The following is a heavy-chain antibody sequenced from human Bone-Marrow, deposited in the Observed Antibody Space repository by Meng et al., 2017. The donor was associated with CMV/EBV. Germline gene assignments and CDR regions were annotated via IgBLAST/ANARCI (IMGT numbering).Heavy chain of an antibody. CDR2: INPNSGGT. CDR3: ASGIVVVPAAIYYYGMDV. V-gene: IGHV1-2*02. J-gene: IGHJ6*02. Sequence: ASVKVSCKASGYTFTGYYMHWVRQAPGQGLEWMGWINPNSGGTNYAQKFQGRVTMTRDTSISTACMELRSLRSDDTAVYYCASGIVVVPAAIYYYGMDVWGQGTTVTVSS. D-gene: IGHD2-2*02. CDR1: GYTFTGYY.